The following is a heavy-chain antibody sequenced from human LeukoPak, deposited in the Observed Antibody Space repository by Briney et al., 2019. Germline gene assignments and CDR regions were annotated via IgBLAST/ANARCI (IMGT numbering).Heavy chain of an antibody. Sequence: ASVKVSCKPSGYTFTAYIMHWVRQAPGQGLEWMGIINPSGGSTTYAQKFQGRVTMTRDTSTSTVYMELNSLRSEDTAVYYCARDLFAEVTTTEFDYWGQGTLVTVSS. V-gene: IGHV1-46*01. J-gene: IGHJ4*02. CDR2: INPSGGST. CDR1: GYTFTAYI. D-gene: IGHD4-17*01. CDR3: ARDLFAEVTTTEFDY.